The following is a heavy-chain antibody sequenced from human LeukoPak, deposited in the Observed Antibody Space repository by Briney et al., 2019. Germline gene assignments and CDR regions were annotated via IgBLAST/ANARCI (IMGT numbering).Heavy chain of an antibody. CDR1: GGSISSGSYY. Sequence: SETLSLTCTVSGGSISSGSYYWRWIRQPAGTGLEWIGRIYTSGRTNYNPSLKSRVTISVDASENQFSLKLSSVTAADTAVYYCARAGGGSNYFDYWGQGTLVTVSS. J-gene: IGHJ4*02. V-gene: IGHV4-61*02. CDR2: IYTSGRT. CDR3: ARAGGGSNYFDY. D-gene: IGHD3-10*01.